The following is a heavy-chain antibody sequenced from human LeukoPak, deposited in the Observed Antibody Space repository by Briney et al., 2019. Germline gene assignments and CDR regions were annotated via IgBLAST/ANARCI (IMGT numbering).Heavy chain of an antibody. J-gene: IGHJ6*02. D-gene: IGHD6-19*01. CDR2: ISGSGGST. V-gene: IGHV3-23*01. CDR1: GFTFSSYA. CDR3: ASPAPMAGKVFHYYGMDV. Sequence: PGGSLRLSCAASGFTFSSYAMSWVRQAPGKGLEWVSAISGSGGSTYYADSVKGRFTISRDNSKNTLYLQMNSLRAEDTAVYYCASPAPMAGKVFHYYGMDVWGQGTTVTVSS.